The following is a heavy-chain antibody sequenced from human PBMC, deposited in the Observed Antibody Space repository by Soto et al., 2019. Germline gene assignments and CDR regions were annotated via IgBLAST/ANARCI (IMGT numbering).Heavy chain of an antibody. D-gene: IGHD5-12*01. CDR3: ARGPPWMDAFDI. V-gene: IGHV1-3*01. CDR1: GYTFTSYA. CDR2: INAGNGNT. Sequence: ASVKVSCKASGYTFTSYAMHWVRQAPGQRLEWMGWINAGNGNTKYSQKFQGRVTITRDTSASTAYMELSSLRSEDTAVYYCARGPPWMDAFDIWGQGTKVTVSS. J-gene: IGHJ3*02.